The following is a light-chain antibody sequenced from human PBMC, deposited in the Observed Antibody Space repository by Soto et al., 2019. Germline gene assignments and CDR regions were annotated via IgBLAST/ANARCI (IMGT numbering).Light chain of an antibody. Sequence: EIVMTQSPATLSVSPGERATLSCRASQSVSNNLAWYQQKPGQAPRLLIYDASTRATGVTPRFSGSGSGTEFTLTISSLQSEDFAVYYCQQYNDWPPFTFGPGTKVEIK. CDR2: DAS. CDR1: QSVSNN. J-gene: IGKJ3*01. CDR3: QQYNDWPPFT. V-gene: IGKV3-15*01.